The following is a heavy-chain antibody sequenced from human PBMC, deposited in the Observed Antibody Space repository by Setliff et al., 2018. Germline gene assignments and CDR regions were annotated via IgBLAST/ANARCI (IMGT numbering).Heavy chain of an antibody. Sequence: ASVKVSCKTSGYSFTSHYMHWVRQAPGQGLEWMGIINPGGLSSSSTQKFEGRVTMTRDTSTSTVYMELNSLTSDDTAVYYCARGRMRGSCSGPSCTYDPFDIWGQGTPVTVSS. J-gene: IGHJ3*02. CDR1: GYSFTSHY. D-gene: IGHD2-2*01. CDR2: INPGGLSS. CDR3: ARGRMRGSCSGPSCTYDPFDI. V-gene: IGHV1-46*01.